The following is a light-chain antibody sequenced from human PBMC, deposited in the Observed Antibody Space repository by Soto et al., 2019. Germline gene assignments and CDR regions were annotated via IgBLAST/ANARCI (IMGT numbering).Light chain of an antibody. CDR2: EVS. CDR3: SSYAGSNNFV. V-gene: IGLV2-8*01. J-gene: IGLJ1*01. Sequence: QSVLTQPPSASGSPGQSVTISCTGTSSDVGGYNYVSWYQQHPGKAPKLMIYEVSKRPSGVPDRFSGSKSDNTASLTVSGLQAEDEADYYCSSYAGSNNFVFGTGTKGTVL. CDR1: SSDVGGYNY.